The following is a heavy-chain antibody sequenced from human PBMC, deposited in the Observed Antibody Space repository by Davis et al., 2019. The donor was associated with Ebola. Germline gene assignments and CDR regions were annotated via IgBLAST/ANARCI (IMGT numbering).Heavy chain of an antibody. CDR2: ISAYNGNI. Sequence: AASVKVSCKASGYTFTSYGISWVRQAPGQGLEWMGWISAYNGNINYAQKLQGRVTMTTDTSTSTAYMELRSLRSDDTAVYYCARVAARPYYYYYGMDVWGQGTTVTVSS. CDR1: GYTFTSYG. V-gene: IGHV1-18*04. J-gene: IGHJ6*02. D-gene: IGHD6-6*01. CDR3: ARVAARPYYYYYGMDV.